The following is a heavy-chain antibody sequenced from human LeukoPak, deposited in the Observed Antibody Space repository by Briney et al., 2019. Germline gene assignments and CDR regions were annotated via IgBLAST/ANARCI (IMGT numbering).Heavy chain of an antibody. D-gene: IGHD3-22*01. J-gene: IGHJ4*02. CDR1: GDSISSSSYY. V-gene: IGHV4-39*01. Sequence: SETLSLTCTVSGDSISSSSYYWVWLRQPPGKGLEWIATIHYTGSTYYNPSLKSRVTISVDTSKNQFSLKLSSVTAADTAMYYCARYWGPYDNSGAYFDYWGQGALVTVSS. CDR3: ARYWGPYDNSGAYFDY. CDR2: IHYTGST.